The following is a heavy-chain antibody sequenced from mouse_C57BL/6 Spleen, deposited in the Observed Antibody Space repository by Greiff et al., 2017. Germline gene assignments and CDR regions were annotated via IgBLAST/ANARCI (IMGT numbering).Heavy chain of an antibody. J-gene: IGHJ4*01. CDR3: ARKGLPAGAMDY. D-gene: IGHD2-2*01. Sequence: EVQLQQSGPELVKPGASVKISCKASGYSFTDYNMHWVKQSHGKSLEWIGYINPNNGGTSYNQKFKGKATLTVNKSSSTAYMGLRSLTSEDSAVYYCARKGLPAGAMDYWGQGTSVTVSS. V-gene: IGHV1-22*01. CDR1: GYSFTDYN. CDR2: INPNNGGT.